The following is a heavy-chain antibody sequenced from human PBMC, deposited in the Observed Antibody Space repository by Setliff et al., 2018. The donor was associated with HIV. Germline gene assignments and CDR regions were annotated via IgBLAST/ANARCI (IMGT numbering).Heavy chain of an antibody. CDR3: ARGIGGSYYNY. V-gene: IGHV4-34*01. Sequence: SEPLSLTCAVSGGSFSGYYWSWIRQPPGKGLEWIGEINHSGSTNYNPSLKSRVTISVDMSKNQFSLKLSPVTAADTAVYYCARGIGGSYYNYWGQGTLVTVSS. CDR2: INHSGST. CDR1: GGSFSGYY. J-gene: IGHJ4*02. D-gene: IGHD1-26*01.